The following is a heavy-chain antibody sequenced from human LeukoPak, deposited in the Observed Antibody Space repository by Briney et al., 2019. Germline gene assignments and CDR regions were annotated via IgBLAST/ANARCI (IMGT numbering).Heavy chain of an antibody. Sequence: KPSETLSLTCALARCSISSGYHWAWIRQPPGKGLEWIGSINRSGSAYYNPSLKSRVTISVDTSKNQFSLRMTSVTAADTAVYYCARVDYILDYWGQGTLVTVSS. CDR2: INRSGSA. V-gene: IGHV4-38-2*01. CDR3: ARVDYILDY. J-gene: IGHJ4*02. CDR1: RCSISSGYH. D-gene: IGHD4-11*01.